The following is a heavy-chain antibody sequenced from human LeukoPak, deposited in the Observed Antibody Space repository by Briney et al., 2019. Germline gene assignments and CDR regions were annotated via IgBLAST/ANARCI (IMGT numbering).Heavy chain of an antibody. J-gene: IGHJ4*02. V-gene: IGHV1-2*02. Sequence: ASVKVSCKASGYTFTGYYMHWVRQAPGQGLEWMGWINPNSGGTNYAQKLQGRVTMTRDTSISTAYMELSRLRSDDTAVYYCAREKSIAARHFDYWGQGTLVTVSS. D-gene: IGHD6-6*01. CDR3: AREKSIAARHFDY. CDR2: INPNSGGT. CDR1: GYTFTGYY.